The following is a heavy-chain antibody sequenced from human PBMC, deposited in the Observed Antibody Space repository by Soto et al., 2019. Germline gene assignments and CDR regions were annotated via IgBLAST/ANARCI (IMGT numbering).Heavy chain of an antibody. V-gene: IGHV3-30*18. J-gene: IGHJ6*02. D-gene: IGHD5-18*01. CDR1: GFTFSSHG. CDR3: AKDKYAGYKYGGYYAMDV. CDR2: ISFDVSNK. Sequence: QVQLVESGGGLVQSGRSLRLSCAASGFTFSSHGMHWVRQAPGKGLEWVAVISFDVSNKYHADSVKGRFTISRDNSKKTLFLQMTSLTAADTAVYYCAKDKYAGYKYGGYYAMDVWGQGTTVTV.